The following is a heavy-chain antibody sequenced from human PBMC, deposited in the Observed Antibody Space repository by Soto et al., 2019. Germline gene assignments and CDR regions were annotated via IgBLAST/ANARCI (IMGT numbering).Heavy chain of an antibody. V-gene: IGHV2-5*02. D-gene: IGHD3-10*01. Sequence: QITLKESGPTLVKPTQTLTLTCTFSGFSLSTSGVGVGWIRQPPGKALEWLVLIYWDDDKRYSPSLKSRLTITKDTSKNQVVLTMTNMDPVDTATYYCAHQIYFYGSGSYAHYFDYWGQGTLVTVSS. J-gene: IGHJ4*02. CDR3: AHQIYFYGSGSYAHYFDY. CDR2: IYWDDDK. CDR1: GFSLSTSGVG.